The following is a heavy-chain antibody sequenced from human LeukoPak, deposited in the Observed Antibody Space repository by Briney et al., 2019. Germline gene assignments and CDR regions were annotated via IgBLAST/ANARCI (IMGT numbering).Heavy chain of an antibody. V-gene: IGHV4-34*01. J-gene: IGHJ3*02. D-gene: IGHD3-10*01. CDR2: INHSGST. Sequence: SETLSLTCTVSGGSISSYYWSWIRQPPGKGLEWIGEINHSGSTNYNPSLKSRVTISVDTPKNQFSLKLSSVTAADTAIYYCARRRKVGAGDAFDIWGQGTMVTVSS. CDR3: ARRRKVGAGDAFDI. CDR1: GGSISSYY.